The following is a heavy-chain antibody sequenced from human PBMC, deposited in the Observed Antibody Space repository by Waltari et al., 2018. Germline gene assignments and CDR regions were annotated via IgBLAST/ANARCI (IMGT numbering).Heavy chain of an antibody. CDR3: ARPDYPGWIYAFDI. Sequence: EVQLVESGGGLVQPGGSLRLSCAASGFTFSSYWMSWVRHAPGKGLEWVANIKQDGSEKYYVDSVKGRFTISRDNAKNSLYLQMNSLRAEDTAVYYCARPDYPGWIYAFDIWGQGTMVTVSS. J-gene: IGHJ3*02. V-gene: IGHV3-7*01. CDR2: IKQDGSEK. CDR1: GFTFSSYW. D-gene: IGHD2-2*03.